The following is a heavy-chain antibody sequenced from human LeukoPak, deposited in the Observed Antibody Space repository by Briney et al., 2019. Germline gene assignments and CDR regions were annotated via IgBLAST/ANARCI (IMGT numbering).Heavy chain of an antibody. Sequence: GGSLRVSCAASGFTFSSYWMHWVRQAPGKGLVWVSRINTDGSRTSYADPVKGRFTISRDNAKNTLFLQMNSLRAEDTAVYYCARVRSGSYNWFDPWGQGTLVTVSS. D-gene: IGHD1-26*01. CDR1: GFTFSSYW. CDR3: ARVRSGSYNWFDP. CDR2: INTDGSRT. J-gene: IGHJ5*02. V-gene: IGHV3-74*01.